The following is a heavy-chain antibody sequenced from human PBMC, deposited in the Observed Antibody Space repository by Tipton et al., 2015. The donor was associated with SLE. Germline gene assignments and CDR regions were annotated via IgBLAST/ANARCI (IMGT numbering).Heavy chain of an antibody. J-gene: IGHJ6*02. CDR3: ARTSTRRGMDV. V-gene: IGHV4-59*12. CDR1: GFTFSSYA. Sequence: LRLSCAASGFTFSSYAMSWVRQAPGKGLEWIGYVYYSGSTNYNPSLKSRVTISVDTSKNQFSLKLSSVTAADTAVYYCARTSTRRGMDVWGQGTTVTVSS. CDR2: VYYSGST.